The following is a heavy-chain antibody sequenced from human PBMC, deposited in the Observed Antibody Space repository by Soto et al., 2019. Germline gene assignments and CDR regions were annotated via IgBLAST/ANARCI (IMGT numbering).Heavy chain of an antibody. CDR3: ASDLPNLPGAAL. CDR1: EFTSINFI. J-gene: IGHJ4*02. CDR2: ISSSSSYI. Sequence: SSAASEFTSINFIMNCVRQAPGKGLEWVSSISSSSSYIYYADSVKGRFTISRDNAKNSLYLQMNSLRAEDTAVNYGASDLPNLPGAALWVQRSLVPGS. D-gene: IGHD6-25*01. V-gene: IGHV3-21*01.